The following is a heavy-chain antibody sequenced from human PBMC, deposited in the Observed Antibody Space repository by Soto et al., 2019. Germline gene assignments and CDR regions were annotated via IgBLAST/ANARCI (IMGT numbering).Heavy chain of an antibody. V-gene: IGHV3-49*03. CDR2: TRSKAYGGTT. Sequence: GGSLRLSCTASGFTFGDYAMSWFRQAPGKGLEWVGFTRSKAYGGTTEYAASVKGRFTISRDDSKSIAYLQMNSLKTEDTAVYYCTRDRAWYCSSTSCYGGRDAFDIWGQGTMVTVSS. CDR1: GFTFGDYA. D-gene: IGHD2-2*01. CDR3: TRDRAWYCSSTSCYGGRDAFDI. J-gene: IGHJ3*02.